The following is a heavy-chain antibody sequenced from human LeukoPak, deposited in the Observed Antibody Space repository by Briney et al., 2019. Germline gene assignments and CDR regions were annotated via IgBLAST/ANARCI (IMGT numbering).Heavy chain of an antibody. CDR2: IDSSGGYM. CDR3: ARDQGRYCSGGSCSLFDY. D-gene: IGHD2-15*01. V-gene: IGHV3-21*01. J-gene: IGHJ4*02. Sequence: GGSLRLSCEASGFTFNTYSMNWARQAPGKGLEWVSSIDSSGGYMFYADSLKGRFTISRHNAKNSLYLQMNSLRAEDTAVYYCARDQGRYCSGGSCSLFDYWGQGTLVTVSS. CDR1: GFTFNTYS.